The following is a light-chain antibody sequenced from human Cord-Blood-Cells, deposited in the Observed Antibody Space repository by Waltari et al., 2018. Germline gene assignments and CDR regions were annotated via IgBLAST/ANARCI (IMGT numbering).Light chain of an antibody. CDR2: CAS. V-gene: IGKV4-1*01. CDR1: PRVLYSSNNKNY. CDR3: QQYYRTPQNS. Sequence: DIVMTQSPDSLAVSLGERATITCKSSPRVLYSSNNKNYLAWYQQKPGHAPMLLIYCASTREAGVPDRCSCSGSGTDFTLTISSLKAEDVSVSYCQQYYRTPQNSFGQGTKLEIK. J-gene: IGKJ2*03.